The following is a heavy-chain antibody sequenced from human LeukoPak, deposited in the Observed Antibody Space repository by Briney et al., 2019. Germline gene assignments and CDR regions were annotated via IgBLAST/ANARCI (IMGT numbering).Heavy chain of an antibody. J-gene: IGHJ5*02. D-gene: IGHD4-17*01. CDR1: GYTFTGYY. Sequence: GASAKVSCKASGYTFTGYYMHWVRQAPGQGLEWMGWINPNSGGTNYAQKFQGRVTMTRDTSISTAYMELSRLRSDDTAVYYCARVIWDYGDYVNWFDPWGQGTLVTVSS. CDR3: ARVIWDYGDYVNWFDP. V-gene: IGHV1-2*02. CDR2: INPNSGGT.